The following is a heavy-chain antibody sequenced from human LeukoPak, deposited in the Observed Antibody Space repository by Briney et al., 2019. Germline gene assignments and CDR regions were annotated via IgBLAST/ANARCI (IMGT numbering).Heavy chain of an antibody. D-gene: IGHD6-19*01. Sequence: PSETLSLTCTVSGGSICSNYWTWIRQPPGKGREYIGYIYYTGGTNYNPSLKSRVTISVDTSKNQFSLKLTSVTAADTAVYFCAKYGNSGWVIDNWGQGTLVTVSS. V-gene: IGHV4-59*08. CDR1: GGSICSNY. CDR2: IYYTGGT. J-gene: IGHJ4*02. CDR3: AKYGNSGWVIDN.